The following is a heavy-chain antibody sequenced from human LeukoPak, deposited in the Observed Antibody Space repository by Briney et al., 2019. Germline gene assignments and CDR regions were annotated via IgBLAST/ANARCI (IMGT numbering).Heavy chain of an antibody. V-gene: IGHV4-34*08. CDR3: AGIAAAGY. J-gene: IGHJ4*02. CDR2: INHSGST. D-gene: IGHD6-13*01. CDR1: GFTFSSYA. Sequence: PGGSLRLSCAASGFTFSSYAMNWVRQPPGKGLEWIGEINHSGSTNYNPSLKSRVTISVDTSKNQFSLKLSSVTAADTAVYYCAGIAAAGYWGQGTLVTVSS.